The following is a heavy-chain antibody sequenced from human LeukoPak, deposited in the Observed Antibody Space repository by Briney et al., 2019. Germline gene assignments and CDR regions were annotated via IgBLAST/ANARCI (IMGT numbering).Heavy chain of an antibody. CDR2: ISYDGSNK. CDR3: AKSPSGWYWGGVDY. V-gene: IGHV3-30*18. J-gene: IGHJ4*02. D-gene: IGHD6-19*01. Sequence: GGSLRLSCAASGFTFSSYGMHWVRQAPGKGLEWLAVISYDGSNKYYADSVNGRFTISRDNSKNTPYQQMNSLRAEDTAVYYYAKSPSGWYWGGVDYWGQGTLVTVSS. CDR1: GFTFSSYG.